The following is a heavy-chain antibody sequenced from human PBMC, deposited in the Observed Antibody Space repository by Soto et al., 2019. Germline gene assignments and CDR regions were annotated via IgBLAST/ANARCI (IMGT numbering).Heavy chain of an antibody. D-gene: IGHD1-26*01. V-gene: IGHV1-18*01. CDR1: GYTFTSYG. CDR2: ISAYNGNT. J-gene: IGHJ6*02. CDR3: ARGVGGGATDYYYYGMDV. Sequence: QVQLVQSGAEVKKPGASVKVSCKASGYTFTSYGISWVRQAPGQGLEWMGWISAYNGNTNYAQKLQGRVTMTTDTSKSTAYVELRSLRSDDTAVYYCARGVGGGATDYYYYGMDVWGQGTTVTVSS.